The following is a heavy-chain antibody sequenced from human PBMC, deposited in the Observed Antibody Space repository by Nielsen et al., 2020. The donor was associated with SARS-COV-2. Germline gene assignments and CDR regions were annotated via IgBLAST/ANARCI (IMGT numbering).Heavy chain of an antibody. CDR2: ISYDGSNK. V-gene: IGHV3-30*18. CDR3: AKDLHYYGSGSSPFGY. CDR1: GFTFSSYG. J-gene: IGHJ4*02. D-gene: IGHD3-10*01. Sequence: GGSLRLSCAASGFTFSSYGMHWVRQAPGKGLEWVAVISYDGSNKYYADSVKGRFTISRDNSKNTLYLQMNSLRAEDTAVYYCAKDLHYYGSGSSPFGYWGQGTLVTVSS.